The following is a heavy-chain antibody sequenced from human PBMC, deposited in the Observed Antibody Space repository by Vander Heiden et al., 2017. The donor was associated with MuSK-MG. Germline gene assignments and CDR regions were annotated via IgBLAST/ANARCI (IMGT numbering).Heavy chain of an antibody. V-gene: IGHV3-23*01. CDR2: ISGSGGST. CDR1: GFTFCSYA. CDR3: ASRGIAAAGGYYYYYYMDV. Sequence: EVQLLESGGGLVQPGRSLRLSCPASGFTFCSYAMGWVRQAPGKGLEWVSAISGSGGSTYYADSVKGRFTISRDNSKNTLYLQMSSLRAEDTAVYYCASRGIAAAGGYYYYYYMDVWGKGTTVTVSS. J-gene: IGHJ6*03. D-gene: IGHD6-13*01.